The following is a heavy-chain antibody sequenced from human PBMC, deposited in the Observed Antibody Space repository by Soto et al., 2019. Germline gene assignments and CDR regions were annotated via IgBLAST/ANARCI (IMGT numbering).Heavy chain of an antibody. J-gene: IGHJ4*02. CDR2: ISSSTSHT. CDR1: GFTFSDYY. V-gene: IGHV3-11*05. CDR3: ARGRGAAADYFDF. D-gene: IGHD6-13*01. Sequence: QVQLVESGGGLVKPGGSLRLSCAVSGFTFSDYYMTWIRQAPGKGLEWVSYISSSTSHTNYADSVKGRFTISRDNAKNALFLQMSSLRAEDTAVYDCARGRGAAADYFDFWGQGALVTVSS.